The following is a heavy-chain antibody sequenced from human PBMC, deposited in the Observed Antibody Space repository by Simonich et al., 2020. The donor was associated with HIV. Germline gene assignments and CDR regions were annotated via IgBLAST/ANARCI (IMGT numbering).Heavy chain of an antibody. CDR2: VHSDGITT. Sequence: EVQLVESGGGLVQPGGSLTLSCAASGFTFSGYWMHWLRQAPGKGLVWVSRVHSDGITTTYADSVKGRFTISGDNAKNTLYLQMNSLRAEDTAVYFCARGETSSSWSTFDYWGQGTLVTVSS. J-gene: IGHJ4*02. CDR3: ARGETSSSWSTFDY. V-gene: IGHV3-74*01. D-gene: IGHD6-13*01. CDR1: GFTFSGYW.